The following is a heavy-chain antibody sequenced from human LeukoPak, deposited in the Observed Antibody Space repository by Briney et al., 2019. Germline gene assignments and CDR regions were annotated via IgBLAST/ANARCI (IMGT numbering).Heavy chain of an antibody. CDR1: GLTFRTYP. CDR3: AKGLAAATSAFDI. Sequence: GGSLRLSCAASGLTFRTYPMSWVRQAPGKGLEWVSGISWNSGSIGYADSVKGRFTISRDNAKNSLYLQMNSLRAEDTALYYCAKGLAAATSAFDIWGQGTMVTVSS. V-gene: IGHV3-9*01. J-gene: IGHJ3*02. D-gene: IGHD6-13*01. CDR2: ISWNSGSI.